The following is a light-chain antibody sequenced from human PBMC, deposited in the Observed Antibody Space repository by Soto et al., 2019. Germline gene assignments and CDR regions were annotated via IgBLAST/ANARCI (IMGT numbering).Light chain of an antibody. CDR2: DAS. V-gene: IGKV1-5*01. J-gene: IGKJ1*01. CDR3: QQYQGYSGT. CDR1: QSISTW. Sequence: DIQMTQSPSTLSGSVGDRVTITCRASQSISTWLAWYQQKSGRAPRLLISDASSLQTGVPSRFSGSGSGTEFTLTISSLQPNDFATYYCQQYQGYSGTFGQGTKV.